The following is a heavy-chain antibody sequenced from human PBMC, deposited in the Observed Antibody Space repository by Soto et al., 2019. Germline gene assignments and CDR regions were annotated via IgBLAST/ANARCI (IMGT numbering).Heavy chain of an antibody. Sequence: EVQLVESGGGLVQPGESLRLSCVASGFALSNYWINWVRQAPGKGLEWVANIKQDGSEKNYVDSVKGRFTISRDNARNSLYLQMNSQRAEDTAAYYCATQTSTWGCWGQGTLVTVSS. CDR2: IKQDGSEK. V-gene: IGHV3-7*05. CDR1: GFALSNYW. J-gene: IGHJ4*02. D-gene: IGHD7-27*01. CDR3: ATQTSTWGC.